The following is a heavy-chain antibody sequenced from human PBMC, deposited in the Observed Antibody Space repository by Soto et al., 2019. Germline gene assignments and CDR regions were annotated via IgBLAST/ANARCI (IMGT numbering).Heavy chain of an antibody. CDR1: GFTFSSYA. J-gene: IGHJ4*02. Sequence: GGSLRLSCVASGFTFSSYALNWVRQAPGKGLEWVAEISGSGTSTYYAPSVKGRFIISSDSSKNTLYLRMYSLRAEDTAMYYCAKSLSALFSLGDFKYWGQGALVTVSS. D-gene: IGHD2-21*01. CDR2: ISGSGTST. CDR3: AKSLSALFSLGDFKY. V-gene: IGHV3-23*01.